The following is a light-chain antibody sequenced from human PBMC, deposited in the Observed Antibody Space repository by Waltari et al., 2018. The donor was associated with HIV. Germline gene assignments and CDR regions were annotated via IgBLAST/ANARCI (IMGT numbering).Light chain of an antibody. J-gene: IGLJ1*01. CDR3: AAWDNILSGYV. CDR2: NDY. Sequence: QSALTQPPSTSGTPGQRVTMSCSGTSSNVGRDNVYCYQQIPGTAPKPLIYNDYQRPSGVPDRFSGSKSGTSASLAISGLRSEDEADYYCAAWDNILSGYVFGTGTKVTVL. V-gene: IGLV1-47*01. CDR1: SSNVGRDN.